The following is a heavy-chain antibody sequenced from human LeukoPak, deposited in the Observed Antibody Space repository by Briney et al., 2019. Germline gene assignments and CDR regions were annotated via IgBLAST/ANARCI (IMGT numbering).Heavy chain of an antibody. CDR1: GYTFTSYG. CDR2: ISAYNGNT. CDR3: ARDQWGSSGWPDAFDI. D-gene: IGHD6-19*01. J-gene: IGHJ3*02. Sequence: ASVKVSCKASGYTFTSYGISWVRQAPGQGLEWMGWISAYNGNTNYAQKLQGRVTMTTDTSTSTAYMELRSLRSDDTAVYYCARDQWGSSGWPDAFDIWGQGTMVTVSS. V-gene: IGHV1-18*01.